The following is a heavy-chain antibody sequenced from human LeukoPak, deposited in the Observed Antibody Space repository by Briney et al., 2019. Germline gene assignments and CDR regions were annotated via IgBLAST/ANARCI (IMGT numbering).Heavy chain of an antibody. J-gene: IGHJ4*02. V-gene: IGHV3-74*01. CDR1: GFTFSSYW. Sequence: PGGSLRLSCAASGFTFSSYWMHWVRQAPGEGLVWVSRINSDGSSTSYADSVKGRFTISRYNAKNTLYLQMNSLRAEDTAVYYCARPNYSGYDLAHFDYWGQGTLVTVSS. CDR2: INSDGSST. CDR3: ARPNYSGYDLAHFDY. D-gene: IGHD5-12*01.